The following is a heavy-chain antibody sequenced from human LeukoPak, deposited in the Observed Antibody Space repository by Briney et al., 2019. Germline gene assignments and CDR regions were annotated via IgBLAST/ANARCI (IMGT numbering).Heavy chain of an antibody. CDR1: GFTFTSSA. V-gene: IGHV1-58*01. Sequence: GTPVKVSCKASGFTFTSSAVQWVRQARGQRLEWIGWIVVGSGNTNYAQKFQERVTITRDMSTSTAYMELSSLRSEDTAVYYCAADPDYYYGMDVWGQGTTVTVSS. CDR2: IVVGSGNT. CDR3: AADPDYYYGMDV. J-gene: IGHJ6*02.